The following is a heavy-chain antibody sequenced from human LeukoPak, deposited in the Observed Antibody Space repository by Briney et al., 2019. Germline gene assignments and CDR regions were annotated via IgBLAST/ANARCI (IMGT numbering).Heavy chain of an antibody. D-gene: IGHD6-6*01. CDR1: GGSISSYY. J-gene: IGHJ4*02. Sequence: SETLSLTCTVSGGSISSYYWSWIRQPPGKGLEWIGYIYYSGSTNYNPSLKSRVTISVDTSKNQFSLKLSSVTAADTAVYYCARDNEYSSILDYWGQGTLVTVSS. V-gene: IGHV4-59*01. CDR3: ARDNEYSSILDY. CDR2: IYYSGST.